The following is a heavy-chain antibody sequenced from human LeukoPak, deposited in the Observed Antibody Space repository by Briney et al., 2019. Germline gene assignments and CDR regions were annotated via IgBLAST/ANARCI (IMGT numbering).Heavy chain of an antibody. CDR1: GGSFSGYY. V-gene: IGHV4-34*01. CDR2: INHGGST. Sequence: SETLSLTCAVYGGSFSGYYWSWIRQPPGKGLEWIGEINHGGSTNYNPSLKSRVTISVDTSKNQFSLKLSSVTAADTAVYYCARAGTIGYWGQGTLVTVSS. J-gene: IGHJ4*02. CDR3: ARAGTIGY.